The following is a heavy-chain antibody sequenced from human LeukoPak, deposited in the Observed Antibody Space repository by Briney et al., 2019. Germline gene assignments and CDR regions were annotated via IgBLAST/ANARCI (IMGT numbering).Heavy chain of an antibody. J-gene: IGHJ4*02. CDR3: ANSPAGPYYFDY. Sequence: SETLSLTCTVSGGSISSYYWSWIRQPPGKGLEWIGYIYYSGSTNYNPSLKSRVTISVDTSKNQFSLKLSSVTAADTAVYYCANSPAGPYYFDYWGQGTLVTVSS. CDR2: IYYSGST. V-gene: IGHV4-59*01. D-gene: IGHD2-2*01. CDR1: GGSISSYY.